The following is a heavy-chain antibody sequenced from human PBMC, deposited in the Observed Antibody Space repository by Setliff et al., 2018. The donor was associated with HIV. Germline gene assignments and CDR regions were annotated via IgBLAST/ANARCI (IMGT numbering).Heavy chain of an antibody. CDR2: SHNNGNT. D-gene: IGHD2-15*01. CDR1: GGSISSYY. CDR3: ARQGSWLDS. V-gene: IGHV4-59*08. Sequence: SETLSLTCTVSGGSISSYYWSWIRQPPGEGLEWIGYSHNNGNTHYNPPLKSRVTISVDTSKNHVSLRLNSVTAADTAVYYCARQGSWLDSWGQGTLVTVSS. J-gene: IGHJ5*01.